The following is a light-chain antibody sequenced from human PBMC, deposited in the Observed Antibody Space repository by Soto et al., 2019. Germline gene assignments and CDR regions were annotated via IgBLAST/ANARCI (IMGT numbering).Light chain of an antibody. CDR1: QSVSSN. V-gene: IGKV3-15*01. J-gene: IGKJ1*01. Sequence: EIVMMPSLATLSVSQGERATLSCRASQSVSSNLAWYQQKPGQAPRLLIYGASTRAAGIPARFSGSGSGTEFTLTISSLQSEDFAVYYCQQYNNWPPWTFGQGTKVDIK. CDR2: GAS. CDR3: QQYNNWPPWT.